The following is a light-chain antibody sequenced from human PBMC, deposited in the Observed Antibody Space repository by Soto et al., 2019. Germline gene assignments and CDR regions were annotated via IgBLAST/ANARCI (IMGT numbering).Light chain of an antibody. CDR3: NSYTSSSTLV. J-gene: IGLJ1*01. CDR2: EVS. Sequence: QSALTQPASVSGSPGQSVTISCTGTSSDVGSYNRVSWYQQPPGKAPKLIIYEVSNRPSGVSNRFSGSKSGNTASLTISGLQAEDEADYYCNSYTSSSTLVFGTGTKVTVL. V-gene: IGLV2-18*02. CDR1: SSDVGSYNR.